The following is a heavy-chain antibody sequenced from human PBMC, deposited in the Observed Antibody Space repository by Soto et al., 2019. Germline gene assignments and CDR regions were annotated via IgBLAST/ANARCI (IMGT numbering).Heavy chain of an antibody. J-gene: IGHJ6*02. CDR1: GFTFSSYS. V-gene: IGHV3-48*01. Sequence: EVQLVESGGGLVQPGGSLRLSCAASGFTFSSYSMNWVRQAPGKGLEWVSYISSSSSTIYYADSVKGRFTISRDNAKNPLYLQMNSLRAEDTAVYYCAVVPAANGHYGMDVWGQGTTVTVSS. CDR3: AVVPAANGHYGMDV. D-gene: IGHD2-2*01. CDR2: ISSSSSTI.